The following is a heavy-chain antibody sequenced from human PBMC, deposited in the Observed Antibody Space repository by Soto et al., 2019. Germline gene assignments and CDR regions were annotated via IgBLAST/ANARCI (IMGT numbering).Heavy chain of an antibody. CDR2: ISGDGGNT. CDR3: AHGSGVSTIGIVGH. V-gene: IGHV3-23*01. D-gene: IGHD5-12*01. Sequence: EVQLLESGGGLVQPGGSLRLSCAASGFTFSSYAMSWVRQAPGKGLEWVSAISGDGGNTYYADSVKGRFTISRDNPKNTLYLQMNSVRAEDTVVYYCAHGSGVSTIGIVGHWGQGTLVTVSS. CDR1: GFTFSSYA. J-gene: IGHJ4*02.